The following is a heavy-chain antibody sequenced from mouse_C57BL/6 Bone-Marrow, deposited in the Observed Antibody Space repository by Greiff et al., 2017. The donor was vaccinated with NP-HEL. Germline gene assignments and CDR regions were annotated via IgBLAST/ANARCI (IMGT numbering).Heavy chain of an antibody. CDR3: ARDDYDGEAGVY. CDR2: ISDGGSYT. J-gene: IGHJ2*01. V-gene: IGHV5-4*01. CDR1: GFTFSSYA. Sequence: EVKLMESGGGLVKPGGSLKLSCAASGFTFSSYAMSWVRQTPEKRLEWVATISDGGSYTYYPDNVKGRFTISRDNAKNNLYLQMSHLKSEDTAMYYCARDDYDGEAGVYWGQGTTLTVSS. D-gene: IGHD2-4*01.